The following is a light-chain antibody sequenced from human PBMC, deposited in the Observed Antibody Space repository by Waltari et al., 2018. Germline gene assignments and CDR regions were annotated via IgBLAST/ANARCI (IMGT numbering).Light chain of an antibody. Sequence: DIQMTQSPSTLSASVGDRVTITCRASQNINRWLAWYQQKPGTVPKLLIFKAPSLKSGGPSRFSGSGSGTEFTLTISSLQPDDFATYYCQQYDSYSLTFGGGT. CDR3: QQYDSYSLT. CDR1: QNINRW. CDR2: KAP. V-gene: IGKV1-5*03. J-gene: IGKJ4*01.